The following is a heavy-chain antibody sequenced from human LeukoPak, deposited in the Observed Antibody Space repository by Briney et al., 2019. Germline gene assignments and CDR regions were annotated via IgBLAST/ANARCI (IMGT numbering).Heavy chain of an antibody. CDR3: ARDFPYYYGSGSYNAFDI. D-gene: IGHD3-10*01. Sequence: PSETLSLTCTVPGGSISSYYWSWIRQPPGKGLEWIGYIYYSGSTNYNPSLKSRVTISVDTSKNQFSLKLSSVTAADTAVYYCARDFPYYYGSGSYNAFDIWGQGTMVTVSS. CDR1: GGSISSYY. J-gene: IGHJ3*02. CDR2: IYYSGST. V-gene: IGHV4-59*01.